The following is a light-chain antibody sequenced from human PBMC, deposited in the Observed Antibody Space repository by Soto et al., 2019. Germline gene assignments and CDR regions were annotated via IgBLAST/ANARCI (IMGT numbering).Light chain of an antibody. CDR3: AAWDDSLSGYV. Sequence: QSVLTQPPSASRTPGQRVTISCSGSSSNIGSNYVYWYQQLPGTAPKLLIYRNNQRPSGVPDRFSGSKSGTSAFLAISGLRSEDEADYYCAAWDDSLSGYVFGTGTKVTVL. J-gene: IGLJ1*01. CDR1: SSNIGSNY. V-gene: IGLV1-47*01. CDR2: RNN.